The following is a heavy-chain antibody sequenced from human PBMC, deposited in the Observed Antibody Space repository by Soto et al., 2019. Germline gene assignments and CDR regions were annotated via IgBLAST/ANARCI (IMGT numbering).Heavy chain of an antibody. J-gene: IGHJ6*02. CDR3: ASSYSNYALIDYYYYGMDV. CDR2: IFAHNGNT. V-gene: IGHV1-18*01. Sequence: ASVKVSCKASGYTFTSYGISWVRQAPGQGLEWMGWIFAHNGNTNYAQKLQGRVTMTTDTSTSTAYMELRSLGSDDTAVYYCASSYSNYALIDYYYYGMDVWGQGTTVTVSS. CDR1: GYTFTSYG. D-gene: IGHD4-4*01.